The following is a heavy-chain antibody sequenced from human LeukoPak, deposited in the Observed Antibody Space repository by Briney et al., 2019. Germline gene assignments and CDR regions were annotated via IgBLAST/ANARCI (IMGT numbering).Heavy chain of an antibody. V-gene: IGHV4-61*02. J-gene: IGHJ4*02. CDR2: IYTSGST. CDR3: ARRTAAGKGAFDY. Sequence: PSETLSLTCTVSGGSISSGSYYWSWIRQPAGKGLEWIVRIYTSGSTNYNPSLKSRVTISVDTSKNQFSLKLSSVTAADTAVYYCARRTAAGKGAFDYWGQGTLVTVSS. D-gene: IGHD6-13*01. CDR1: GGSISSGSYY.